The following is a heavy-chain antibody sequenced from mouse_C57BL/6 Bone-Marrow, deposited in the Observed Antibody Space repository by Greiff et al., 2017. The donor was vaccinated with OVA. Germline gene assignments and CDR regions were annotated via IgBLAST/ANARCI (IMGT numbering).Heavy chain of an antibody. J-gene: IGHJ2*01. V-gene: IGHV1-82*01. Sequence: VQLVESGPELVKPGASVKISCKASGYAFSSSWMNWVKQRPGKGLEWIGRIYPGDGDTNYNGKFKGKATLTADKSSSTAYMQLSSLTSEDSAVYFCARSYYGSSRDYFDYWGQGTTLTVSS. D-gene: IGHD1-1*01. CDR3: ARSYYGSSRDYFDY. CDR1: GYAFSSSW. CDR2: IYPGDGDT.